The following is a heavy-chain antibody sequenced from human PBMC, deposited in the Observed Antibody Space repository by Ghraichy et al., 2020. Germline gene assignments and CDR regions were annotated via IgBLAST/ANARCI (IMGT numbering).Heavy chain of an antibody. D-gene: IGHD3-22*01. CDR1: GGSINSGGYY. Sequence: SETLSLTCTVSGGSINSGGYYWNWIRQHPGKGLEWIGYIYYSGSTYYNPSLKSRVTISMDTSKNQLSLKLSSVTAADTAVYYCARWDYDSSSPRRPFDYWGQGTLVTVSS. V-gene: IGHV4-31*03. J-gene: IGHJ4*02. CDR2: IYYSGST. CDR3: ARWDYDSSSPRRPFDY.